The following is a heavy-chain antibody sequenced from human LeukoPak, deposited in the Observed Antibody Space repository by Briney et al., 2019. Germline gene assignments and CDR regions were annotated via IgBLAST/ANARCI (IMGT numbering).Heavy chain of an antibody. CDR2: ISGGGSGT. J-gene: IGHJ3*02. CDR1: GFTFSSYA. CDR3: AKAVGSSGYFSRDAFDI. V-gene: IGHV3-23*01. Sequence: GGSLRLSYAPSGFTFSSYAMSWVRQAPGKGLEWVAGISGGGSGTYYADSVRGRFTISRDNSKNTVYLQMNSLRAEDTAIYYCAKAVGSSGYFSRDAFDIWGQGTMVTVSS. D-gene: IGHD3-22*01.